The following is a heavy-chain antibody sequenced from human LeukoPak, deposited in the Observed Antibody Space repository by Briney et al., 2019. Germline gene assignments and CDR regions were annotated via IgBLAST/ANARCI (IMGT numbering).Heavy chain of an antibody. CDR1: GYTFNTYG. D-gene: IGHD3-10*01. Sequence: SVKVSCKASGYTFNTYGITWVRQAPGQGLEWMGGIIPIFGTANYAQKFQGRVTITADKSTSTAYMELSSLRSEDTAVYYCARAPHYYGSGSYYNVQWGQGTLVTVSS. V-gene: IGHV1-69*06. J-gene: IGHJ4*02. CDR2: IIPIFGTA. CDR3: ARAPHYYGSGSYYNVQ.